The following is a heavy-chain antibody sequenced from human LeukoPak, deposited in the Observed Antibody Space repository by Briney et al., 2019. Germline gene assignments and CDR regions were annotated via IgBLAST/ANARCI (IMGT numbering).Heavy chain of an antibody. CDR2: MNPNSGNT. V-gene: IGHV1-8*01. J-gene: IGHJ4*02. CDR1: GYTFPSYD. CDR3: ARGPKWTGSYYYFDY. D-gene: IGHD1-26*01. Sequence: AAPVKVSCKTSGYTFPSYDINWVRQATGQGLEWMGWMNPNSGNTGYTQKFQGRVTITRNTSITTAYMELSSLRSEDTAVYYCARGPKWTGSYYYFDYWGQGTLVTVSS.